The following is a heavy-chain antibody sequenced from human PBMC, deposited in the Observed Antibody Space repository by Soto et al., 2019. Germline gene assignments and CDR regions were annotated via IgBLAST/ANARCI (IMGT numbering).Heavy chain of an antibody. J-gene: IGHJ3*02. CDR3: ARAYSDAFDI. V-gene: IGHV3-11*01. CDR1: GFTFSDYY. D-gene: IGHD2-15*01. Sequence: GGSLRLSCAASGFTFSDYYMTWIRQAPGKGLEWVSYISSSGTGIYYADSVKGRFTISRDNAKNTLYLLMSSLRAEDTAVYYCARAYSDAFDIWGQGTMVTVSS. CDR2: ISSSGTGI.